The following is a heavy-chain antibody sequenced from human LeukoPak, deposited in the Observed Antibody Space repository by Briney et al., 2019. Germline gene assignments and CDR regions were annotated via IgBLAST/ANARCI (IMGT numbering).Heavy chain of an antibody. J-gene: IGHJ6*02. CDR3: AKVGYCSSTSCYHWVEYYYGMDV. CDR2: ISGSGGST. CDR1: GFTFSSYA. V-gene: IGHV3-23*01. D-gene: IGHD2-2*01. Sequence: PGGSLRLSCAASGFTFSSYAMSLVRQAQGKGMEWVSAISGSGGSTYYADSVKGRFTISRDNSKNTLYLQMNSLRAEDTAVYYCAKVGYCSSTSCYHWVEYYYGMDVWGQGTTVTVSS.